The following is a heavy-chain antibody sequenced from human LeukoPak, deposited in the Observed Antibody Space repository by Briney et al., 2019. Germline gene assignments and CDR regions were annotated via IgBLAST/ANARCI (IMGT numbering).Heavy chain of an antibody. CDR2: IYSRGST. J-gene: IGHJ6*02. Sequence: SETLSLTCVVSGGSISSGVYSWNWIRQPPGKGLEWIGYIYSRGSTYYRPSLESRVTISTDRSKNQFSLRLTSVTAADTAVYFCARETNYYYYYDLDVWGQGTSVTVSS. CDR1: GGSISSGVYS. CDR3: ARETNYYYYYDLDV. V-gene: IGHV4-30-2*01.